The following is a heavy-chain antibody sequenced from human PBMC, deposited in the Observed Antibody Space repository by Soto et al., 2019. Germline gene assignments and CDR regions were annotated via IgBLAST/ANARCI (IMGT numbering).Heavy chain of an antibody. D-gene: IGHD3-10*01. CDR2: ISAGSNTI. Sequence: GGSLRLSCAASGFIFSSYSMNWVRQAPGKGLEWVSYISAGSNTIYYADSVKGRFTISRDNAKNSLFLQMNSLRDEDTAVYYCARSSYGSGTYYYYYYGMDVWGQGTTVTVSS. J-gene: IGHJ6*02. CDR3: ARSSYGSGTYYYYYYGMDV. V-gene: IGHV3-48*02. CDR1: GFIFSSYS.